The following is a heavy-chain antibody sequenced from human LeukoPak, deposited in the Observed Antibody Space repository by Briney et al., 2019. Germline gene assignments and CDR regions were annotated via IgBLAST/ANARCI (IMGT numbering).Heavy chain of an antibody. CDR2: IRFDGTTT. CDR1: GFSFSDHA. D-gene: IGHD3-10*01. V-gene: IGHV3-30*02. J-gene: IGHJ4*02. Sequence: GGSLRLSCGASGFSFSDHAMHWVRQAPDKGLEWVAFIRFDGTTTDYTDSVKGRFTISRDNSKNTLFLQMNSLRAEDTAVYYCAEGASPGAFDYWGQGTLVTVSS. CDR3: AEGASPGAFDY.